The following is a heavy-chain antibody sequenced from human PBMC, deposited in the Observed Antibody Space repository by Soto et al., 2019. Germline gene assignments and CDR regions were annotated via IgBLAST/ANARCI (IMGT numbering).Heavy chain of an antibody. D-gene: IGHD3-3*01. V-gene: IGHV3-30*18. CDR3: AKDVLRFLEWLAFCGMDV. CDR1: GFTFSSYG. CDR2: ISYDGSNK. J-gene: IGHJ6*02. Sequence: PGGSLRLSCAASGFTFSSYGMHWVRQAPGKGLEWVAVISYDGSNKYYADSVKGRFTISRDNSKNTLYLQMNSLRAEDTAVYYCAKDVLRFLEWLAFCGMDVSGQGTTGTVS.